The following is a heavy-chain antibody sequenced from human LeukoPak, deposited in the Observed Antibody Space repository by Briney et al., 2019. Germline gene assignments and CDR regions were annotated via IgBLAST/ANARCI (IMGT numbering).Heavy chain of an antibody. CDR2: ISSSSSYI. CDR1: GFTFSSYS. CDR3: ARDIPLMVRGVIIRGYYYGMDV. J-gene: IGHJ6*02. Sequence: GGPLRLSCAASGFTFSSYSMNWVRQAPGKGLEWVSSISSSSSYIYYADSVKGRFTISRDNAKNSLYLQMNSLRAEDTAVYYCARDIPLMVRGVIIRGYYYGMDVWGQGTTVTVSS. V-gene: IGHV3-21*01. D-gene: IGHD3-10*01.